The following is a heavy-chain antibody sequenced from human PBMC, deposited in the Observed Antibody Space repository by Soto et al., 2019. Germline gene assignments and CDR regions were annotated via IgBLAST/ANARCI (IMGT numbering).Heavy chain of an antibody. J-gene: IGHJ4*02. CDR3: AKDHYDFWSGYLNFDY. CDR2: ISGSGGST. V-gene: IGHV3-23*01. Sequence: GGSLRLSCAASGFTFSSYAMSWVRQAPGKGLEWVSAISGSGGSTYYADPVKGRFTISRDNSKNTLYLQMNSLRAEDTAVYYCAKDHYDFWSGYLNFDYWGQGTLVTVSS. D-gene: IGHD3-3*01. CDR1: GFTFSSYA.